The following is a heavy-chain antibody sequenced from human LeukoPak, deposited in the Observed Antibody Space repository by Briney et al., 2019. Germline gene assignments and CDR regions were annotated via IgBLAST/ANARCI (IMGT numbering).Heavy chain of an antibody. Sequence: ASVKVSCKAPGYTFTSYDINWVRQATGQGLEWMGWMNPNSGNTGYAQKFQGRVTITRNTSISTAYMELSSLRSEDTAVYYCASASYSGDYYYYYMDVWGKGTTVTVSS. CDR3: ASASYSGDYYYYYMDV. D-gene: IGHD2-21*01. CDR1: GYTFTSYD. V-gene: IGHV1-8*03. J-gene: IGHJ6*03. CDR2: MNPNSGNT.